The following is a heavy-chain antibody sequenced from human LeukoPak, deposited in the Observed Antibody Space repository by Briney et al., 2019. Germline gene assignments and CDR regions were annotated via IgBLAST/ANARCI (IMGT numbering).Heavy chain of an antibody. J-gene: IGHJ4*02. V-gene: IGHV4-39*01. CDR1: GGSISSSSYY. CDR3: ASGSNLLFDY. Sequence: PSETLSLTCTVSGGSISSSSYYWGWIRQPPGKGLEWIGSIYYSGSTYYNPFLKSRVTISVDTSKNQFSLKLSSVTAADTAVYYCASGSNLLFDYWGQGTLVTVSS. CDR2: IYYSGST. D-gene: IGHD4-11*01.